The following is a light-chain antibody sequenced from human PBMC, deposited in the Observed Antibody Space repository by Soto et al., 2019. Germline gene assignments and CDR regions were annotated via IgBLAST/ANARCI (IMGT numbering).Light chain of an antibody. CDR1: QSVSSS. CDR2: DAS. CDR3: QQHSNWPRT. J-gene: IGKJ1*01. Sequence: EIVLIQSPAPLSLSPGERATLSCRASQSVSSSLAWYQQNPGQAPRLLIFDASNRATGIPVRFSGSGSGTDFTLTISSLEPEDFTVYYCQQHSNWPRTFGQGTKVDIK. V-gene: IGKV3-11*01.